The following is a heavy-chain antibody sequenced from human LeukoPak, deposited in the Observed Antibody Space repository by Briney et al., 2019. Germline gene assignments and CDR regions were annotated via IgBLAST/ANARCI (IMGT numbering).Heavy chain of an antibody. CDR2: INPNSGGT. Sequence: ASVKVSCKASGYTFTGYYMHWVRQAPGQGLEWMGWINPNSGGTNYAQKFQGRVTMTRDTSISTAYMELSRLRSDDTAVYYCACQTGTTDDAFDIWGQGTMVTVSS. CDR1: GYTFTGYY. V-gene: IGHV1-2*02. J-gene: IGHJ3*02. CDR3: ACQTGTTDDAFDI. D-gene: IGHD1-14*01.